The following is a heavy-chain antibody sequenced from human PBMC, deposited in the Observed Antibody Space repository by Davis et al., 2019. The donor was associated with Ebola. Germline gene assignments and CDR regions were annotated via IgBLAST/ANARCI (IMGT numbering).Heavy chain of an antibody. Sequence: SVKVSCKASGGTFSSYAISWVRQAPGQGLEWMGRIIPILGIANYAQKFQGRVTMTRDTSTSTVYMELSSLRSEDTAVYYCARDLGDCSGGSCYSGVDYWGQGTLVTVSS. V-gene: IGHV1-69*04. J-gene: IGHJ4*02. D-gene: IGHD2-15*01. CDR2: IIPILGIA. CDR1: GGTFSSYA. CDR3: ARDLGDCSGGSCYSGVDY.